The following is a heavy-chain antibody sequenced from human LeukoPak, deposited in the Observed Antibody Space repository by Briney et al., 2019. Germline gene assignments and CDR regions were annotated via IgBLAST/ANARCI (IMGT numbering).Heavy chain of an antibody. J-gene: IGHJ4*02. Sequence: GASVKVSCKASGYSFTSYWIGWVRQMPGKGLEWMGIIYPGDSDTRYSPSFQGQVTISADKSISTAYLQWSSLKASDTAMYYCARHQGQWLSEEIDYWGQGTLVTVSS. V-gene: IGHV5-51*01. CDR1: GYSFTSYW. CDR2: IYPGDSDT. D-gene: IGHD6-19*01. CDR3: ARHQGQWLSEEIDY.